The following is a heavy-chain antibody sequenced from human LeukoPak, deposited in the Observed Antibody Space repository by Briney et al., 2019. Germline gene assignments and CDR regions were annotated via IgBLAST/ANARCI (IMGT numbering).Heavy chain of an antibody. CDR1: GGSFSGYY. J-gene: IGHJ4*02. Sequence: PSENLSLTCAVYGGSFSGYYWSWIRQPPGKGLEWIGEINHSGSTNYNPSLKSRVTISVDTSKNQFSLKLSSVTAADTAVYYCARRGDIVATMYYFDYWGQGTLVTVSS. CDR2: INHSGST. CDR3: ARRGDIVATMYYFDY. D-gene: IGHD5-12*01. V-gene: IGHV4-34*01.